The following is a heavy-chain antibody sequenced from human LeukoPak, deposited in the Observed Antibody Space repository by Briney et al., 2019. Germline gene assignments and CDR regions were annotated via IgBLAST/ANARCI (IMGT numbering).Heavy chain of an antibody. D-gene: IGHD3-10*02. CDR3: AELGITMIGGV. V-gene: IGHV3-7*01. J-gene: IGHJ6*04. CDR1: EFSFSTYW. Sequence: PGGSLRLSCVASEFSFSTYWMTWVRQAPGKGLEWVATINQDGSEIYYMDSLKGRFIISRDNAKSSLHLQMNSLRAEDTALYYCAELGITMIGGVWGKGTTVTISS. CDR2: INQDGSEI.